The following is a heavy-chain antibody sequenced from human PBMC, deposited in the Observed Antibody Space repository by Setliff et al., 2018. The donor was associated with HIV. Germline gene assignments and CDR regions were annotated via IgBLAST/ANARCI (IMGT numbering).Heavy chain of an antibody. CDR3: ARAADYDFWSGYSSGWFDP. Sequence: GASVKVSCKASGYTFTAYAMHWVRQAPGQRLEWMGWINAGNGNTKYSQRFQGRVTITRDTSASTAYMELSSLRSEDTAVYYCARAADYDFWSGYSSGWFDPWGQGTLVTVSS. CDR2: INAGNGNT. CDR1: GYTFTAYA. J-gene: IGHJ5*02. V-gene: IGHV1-3*01. D-gene: IGHD3-3*01.